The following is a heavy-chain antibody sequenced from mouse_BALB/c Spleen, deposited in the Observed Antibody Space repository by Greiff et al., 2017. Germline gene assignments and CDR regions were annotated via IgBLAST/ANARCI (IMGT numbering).Heavy chain of an antibody. CDR3: ARGGVVAPDY. V-gene: IGHV1S56*01. J-gene: IGHJ2*01. D-gene: IGHD1-1*01. CDR1: GYTFTSYY. Sequence: QVQLQQSGPELVKPGASVRISCKASGYTFTSYYIHWVKQRPGQGLEWIGWIYPGNVNTKYNEKFKGKATLTADKSSSTAYMQLSSLTSEDSAVYICARGGVVAPDYWGQGTTLTVSS. CDR2: IYPGNVNT.